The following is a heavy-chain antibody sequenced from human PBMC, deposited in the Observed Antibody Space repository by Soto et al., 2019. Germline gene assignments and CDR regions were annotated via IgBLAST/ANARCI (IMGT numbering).Heavy chain of an antibody. D-gene: IGHD5-18*01. V-gene: IGHV1-2*04. Sequence: ASVKVSCKASGYTFTGYYMHWVRQAPGQGLEWMGWINPNSGGTNYAQKFQGWVTMTRDTSISTAYMELSRLRSDDTAVYYCARDLGYEGDTTMAYGMDVWGQGTTVTVPS. J-gene: IGHJ6*02. CDR2: INPNSGGT. CDR1: GYTFTGYY. CDR3: ARDLGYEGDTTMAYGMDV.